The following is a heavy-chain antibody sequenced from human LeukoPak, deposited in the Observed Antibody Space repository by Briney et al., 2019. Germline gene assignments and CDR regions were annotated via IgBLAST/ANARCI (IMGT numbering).Heavy chain of an antibody. CDR2: FDPEDGET. Sequence: ASVTVSCKVSGYTLTELSMHWVRQAPGKGLEWMGGFDPEDGETIYAQKFQGRVTMTEDTSTDTAYMELSSLRSEDTAVYYCATVQITYYDFWSGYQFDYWGQGTLVTVSS. V-gene: IGHV1-24*01. D-gene: IGHD3-3*01. CDR3: ATVQITYYDFWSGYQFDY. CDR1: GYTLTELS. J-gene: IGHJ4*02.